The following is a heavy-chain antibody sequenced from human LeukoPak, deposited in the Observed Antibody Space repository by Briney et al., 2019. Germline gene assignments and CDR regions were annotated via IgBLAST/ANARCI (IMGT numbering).Heavy chain of an antibody. V-gene: IGHV3-33*01. J-gene: IGHJ4*02. CDR3: ARDPQLEHLFDY. CDR2: IWYDGSNR. Sequence: GGSLRLSCAASGFTFSSYGMHWVRQAPGKGLEWVAVIWYDGSNRYYADSVKGRFTISRDNSKNTLYLQMNSLRAEDTAVYCCARDPQLEHLFDYWGQGTLVTVSS. D-gene: IGHD1-1*01. CDR1: GFTFSSYG.